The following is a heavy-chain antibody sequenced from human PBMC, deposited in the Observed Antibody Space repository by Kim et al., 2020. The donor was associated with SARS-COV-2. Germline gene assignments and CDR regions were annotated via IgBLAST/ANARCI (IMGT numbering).Heavy chain of an antibody. J-gene: IGHJ4*02. V-gene: IGHV1-69*01. D-gene: IGHD6-13*01. Sequence: AQKFQGRVTITADESTSTAYMELSSLRSEDTAVYYCAREGIIAAAASLDYWGQGTLVTVSS. CDR3: AREGIIAAAASLDY.